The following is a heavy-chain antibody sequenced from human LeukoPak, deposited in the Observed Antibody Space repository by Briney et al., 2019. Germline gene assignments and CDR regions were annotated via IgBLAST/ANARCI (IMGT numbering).Heavy chain of an antibody. CDR3: AELGITMIGGV. V-gene: IGHV3-21*01. J-gene: IGHJ6*04. D-gene: IGHD3-10*02. Sequence: GGSLRLSCAASGYTFNTYTMNWVRQAPGKGLEWVSSIDSSTSYIYYADSVKGRFTISRDNAKNSLYLQMNSLRAEDTAVYYSAELGITMIGGVWGKGTTVTISS. CDR1: GYTFNTYT. CDR2: IDSSTSYI.